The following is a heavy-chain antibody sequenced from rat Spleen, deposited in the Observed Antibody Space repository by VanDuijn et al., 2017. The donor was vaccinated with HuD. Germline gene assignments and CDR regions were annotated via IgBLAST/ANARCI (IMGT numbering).Heavy chain of an antibody. D-gene: IGHD1-2*01. Sequence: QVQLKESGPVLVQASETLSLTCTVSGFSLTSYNVHWVRQPTGKGLEWMGIIWTGGSTDYNSALKSRLSISRDTSKSQVFLKMNSLQTEDTAMYFCARGGTIAAIFDYWGQGVMVTVSS. V-gene: IGHV2-30*01. J-gene: IGHJ2*01. CDR2: IWTGGST. CDR1: GFSLTSYN. CDR3: ARGGTIAAIFDY.